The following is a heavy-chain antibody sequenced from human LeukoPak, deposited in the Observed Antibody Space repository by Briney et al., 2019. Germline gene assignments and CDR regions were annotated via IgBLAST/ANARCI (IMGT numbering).Heavy chain of an antibody. CDR1: GFSFPDYY. J-gene: IGHJ4*02. D-gene: IGHD3-22*01. CDR3: ARGALLTRDSGYPVFAY. V-gene: IGHV3-11*01. CDR2: ISTTSKTI. Sequence: NPGGSLRLSCAASGFSFPDYYMTWIRQTPGQGLEWISYISTTSKTIYYAESVKGRFSISRDNVKNSVYLQMDSLRADDTAVYFCARGALLTRDSGYPVFAYWGQGSQVTVSS.